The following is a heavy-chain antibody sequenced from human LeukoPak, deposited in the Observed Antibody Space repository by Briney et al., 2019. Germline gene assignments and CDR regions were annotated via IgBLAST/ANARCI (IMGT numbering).Heavy chain of an antibody. J-gene: IGHJ3*02. CDR3: ARESGGDLGEAFDI. CDR2: ISSNSDYI. Sequence: GGSLRLSCAASGFTFSSYHINWVRQAPGKGLEWVSSISSNSDYIYYADSVKGRFTISRDNAKNSLYLQLNSLRAEDTAVYYCARESGGDLGEAFDIWGQGTMVTVS. CDR1: GFTFSSYH. V-gene: IGHV3-21*01. D-gene: IGHD1-26*01.